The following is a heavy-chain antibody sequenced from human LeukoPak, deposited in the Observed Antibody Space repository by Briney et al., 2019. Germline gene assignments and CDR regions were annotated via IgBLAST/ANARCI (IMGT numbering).Heavy chain of an antibody. V-gene: IGHV3-30*18. J-gene: IGHJ4*02. CDR2: ISYDGSNK. CDR3: AKDQGAGSGWYRFDY. D-gene: IGHD6-19*01. CDR1: GFTFSSYG. Sequence: GGSLRLSCAASGFTFSSYGMHWVRQAPGKGLEWVAVISYDGSNKYYADSVKGRFTISRDNSKNTLYLQMNSLRAEDTAVYYCAKDQGAGSGWYRFDYWGQGTLVTVSS.